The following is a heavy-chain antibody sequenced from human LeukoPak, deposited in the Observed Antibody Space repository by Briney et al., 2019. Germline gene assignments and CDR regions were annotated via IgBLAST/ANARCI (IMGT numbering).Heavy chain of an antibody. CDR2: VSASGAGT. Sequence: AGGSLRLSCAASGFTFNNYAMHWVRQAPGKGLEWVSTVSASGAGTYFADSVKGRFTISRDNSKNTLYLQMKYLRAEDTALYYCANNGGVGVAGSFDNWGQGTLVTVSS. CDR3: ANNGGVGVAGSFDN. J-gene: IGHJ4*02. CDR1: GFTFNNYA. D-gene: IGHD6-19*01. V-gene: IGHV3-23*01.